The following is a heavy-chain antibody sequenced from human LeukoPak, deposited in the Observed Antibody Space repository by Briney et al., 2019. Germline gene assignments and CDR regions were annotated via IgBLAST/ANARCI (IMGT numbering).Heavy chain of an antibody. CDR1: EFTFSSSV. V-gene: IGHV3-30-3*01. J-gene: IGHJ1*01. CDR2: ISFDGNNK. Sequence: GRSLRLSCAASEFTFSSSVMHWVRQAPGKGLEWVAVISFDGNNKYYTDSVKGRFTISRDNSKNTLYLQMNSLRVEDTAVYYCARDSAPSSSWKLYFQHWGQGTLVTVSS. CDR3: ARDSAPSSSWKLYFQH. D-gene: IGHD6-13*01.